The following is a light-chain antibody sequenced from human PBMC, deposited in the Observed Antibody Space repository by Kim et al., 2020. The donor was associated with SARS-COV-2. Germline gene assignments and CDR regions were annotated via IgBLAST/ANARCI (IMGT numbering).Light chain of an antibody. Sequence: LALGERAPLSCRASQSVSNFLAWYQHKPGQSPRLLMYDAFNRATGIPARFSGSVSGTDFTLTISSLEPEDFAVYYCQQRHNWPLTFGGGTKVEIK. V-gene: IGKV3-11*01. CDR1: QSVSNF. CDR3: QQRHNWPLT. CDR2: DAF. J-gene: IGKJ4*01.